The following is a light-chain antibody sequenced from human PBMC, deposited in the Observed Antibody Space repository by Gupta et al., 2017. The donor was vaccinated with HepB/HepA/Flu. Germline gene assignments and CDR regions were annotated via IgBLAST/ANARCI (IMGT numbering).Light chain of an antibody. J-gene: IGKJ1*01. CDR3: QQYDSWPT. CDR1: QIVSSN. CDR2: GAS. Sequence: GERVTLSCRASQIVSSNLAWYQQKPGQAPRLLIYGASTRATGIPARFSGSGSGTEFTLTISSLQSEDFALYYCQQYDSWPTFGQGTKVELK. V-gene: IGKV3-15*01.